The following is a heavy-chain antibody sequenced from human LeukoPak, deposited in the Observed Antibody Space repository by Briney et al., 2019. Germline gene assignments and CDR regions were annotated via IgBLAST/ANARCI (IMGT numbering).Heavy chain of an antibody. Sequence: PGGSLRLSCAASGFTFSSYSMNWVRQAPGKGLEWVSHISSSGDTIFYADSVKGRFTISRDDAKNSLYLQMNSLRAEDTAVYYCVREGSYYDSSGYYYVYYFEYWGQGTPVTVSS. CDR1: GFTFSSYS. J-gene: IGHJ4*02. D-gene: IGHD3-22*01. CDR2: ISSSGDTI. V-gene: IGHV3-48*04. CDR3: VREGSYYDSSGYYYVYYFEY.